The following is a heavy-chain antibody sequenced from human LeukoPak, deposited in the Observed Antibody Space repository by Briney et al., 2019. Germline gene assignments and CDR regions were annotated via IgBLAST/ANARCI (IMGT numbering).Heavy chain of an antibody. CDR2: INWNGGST. J-gene: IGHJ6*03. CDR3: ARVTTGDYYYYYMDV. Sequence: PGGSLRLSCAASGFTFDDYGMSWVRQAPGKGLEWVSGINWNGGSTGCADSVKGRFTISRDNAKNSLYLQMNSLRAEDTALYYCARVTTGDYYYYYMDVWGKGTTVTVSS. V-gene: IGHV3-20*04. CDR1: GFTFDDYG. D-gene: IGHD4-11*01.